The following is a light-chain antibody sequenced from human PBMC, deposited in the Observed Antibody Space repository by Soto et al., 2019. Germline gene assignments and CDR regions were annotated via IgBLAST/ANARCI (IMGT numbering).Light chain of an antibody. J-gene: IGKJ2*01. Sequence: EIGLTQSPGTLSLSPGERATLSCRASQSVSSRYLAWYQQKPGQAPRLLIYGASIRATGIPYRFSGSGSGTDFTLTISRLEPEDVLVYYCQQYGSSPLYTFGQGTKLEIK. V-gene: IGKV3-20*01. CDR1: QSVSSRY. CDR2: GAS. CDR3: QQYGSSPLYT.